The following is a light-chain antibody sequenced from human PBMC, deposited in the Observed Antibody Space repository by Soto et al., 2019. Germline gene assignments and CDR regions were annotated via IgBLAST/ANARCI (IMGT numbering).Light chain of an antibody. V-gene: IGKV3-20*01. J-gene: IGKJ1*01. CDR1: QSVSSSF. Sequence: EIVLTQSPGTLSLSPGERATLSCRASQSVSSSFLAWYQQKPGQPPRLLIYSASGRATGIPDRFSGGGSGTDFTLTISDVEPEDFAVYYCHQRQSWPRTFGQGTKVDIK. CDR2: SAS. CDR3: HQRQSWPRT.